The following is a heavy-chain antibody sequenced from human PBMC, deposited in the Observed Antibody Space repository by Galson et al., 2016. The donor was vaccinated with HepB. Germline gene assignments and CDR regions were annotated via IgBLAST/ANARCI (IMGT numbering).Heavy chain of an antibody. J-gene: IGHJ6*02. Sequence: TLSLTCTVSGGSIRSTYHWSWIRHRPGKGLERIGYIYSKGSTYYNPSFKSRLTISIDTSKNQFSLNLTSVTAADTAFYYCARGDYGMDVWGQGTTVTVSS. CDR3: ARGDYGMDV. CDR2: IYSKGST. V-gene: IGHV4-31*03. CDR1: GGSIRSTYH.